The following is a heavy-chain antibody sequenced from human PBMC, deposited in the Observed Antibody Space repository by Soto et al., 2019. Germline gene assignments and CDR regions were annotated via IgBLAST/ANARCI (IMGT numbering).Heavy chain of an antibody. Sequence: QVQLVQSGAEVKKPGSSVKVSCKASGGTFSSYTISSVRQAPGQGLEWMGRIIPILGIANYAQKFQGRVTITADKSTSTAYMELSSLRSEDTAVYYCAREDDGDYGDSDWGQGTLVTVSS. CDR3: AREDDGDYGDSD. CDR2: IIPILGIA. V-gene: IGHV1-69*08. J-gene: IGHJ4*02. CDR1: GGTFSSYT. D-gene: IGHD4-17*01.